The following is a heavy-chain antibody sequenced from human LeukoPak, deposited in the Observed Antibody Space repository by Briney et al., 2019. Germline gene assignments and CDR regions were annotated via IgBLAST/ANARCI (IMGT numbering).Heavy chain of an antibody. CDR1: GFTFSSFG. D-gene: IGHD6-13*01. CDR2: ISTSSSYI. J-gene: IGHJ4*02. Sequence: GGSLRLSCAASGFTFSSFGMNWVRQAPGKGLEWVSFISTSSSYIYYADSVKGRFTISRDNSKNTLFLQMNSLRGEDTAVYYCAKGGSSSWDYFDYWGQGTPVTVSS. CDR3: AKGGSSSWDYFDY. V-gene: IGHV3-21*01.